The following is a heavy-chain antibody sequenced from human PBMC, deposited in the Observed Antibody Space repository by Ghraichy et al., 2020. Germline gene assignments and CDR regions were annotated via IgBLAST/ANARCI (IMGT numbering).Heavy chain of an antibody. CDR1: GGSFSGYY. Sequence: SETLSLTCAVYGGSFSGYYWSWIRQPPGKGLEWIGEINHSGSTNYNPSLKSRVTISVDTSKNQFSLKLSSVTAADTAVYYCARRRGYCSGGSCYSRVSWFDPWGQGTLVTVSS. CDR3: ARRRGYCSGGSCYSRVSWFDP. CDR2: INHSGST. D-gene: IGHD2-15*01. J-gene: IGHJ5*02. V-gene: IGHV4-34*01.